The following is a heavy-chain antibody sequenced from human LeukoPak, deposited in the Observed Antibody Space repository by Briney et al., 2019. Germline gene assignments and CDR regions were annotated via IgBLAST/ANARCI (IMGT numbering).Heavy chain of an antibody. CDR2: MNPNSGNT. CDR1: GYTFTGYY. Sequence: ASVKVSCKASGYTFTGYYMHWVRQAPGQGLEWMGWMNPNSGNTGYAQKFQGRVTITRNTSISTAYMELSSLRSEDTAVYYCARGGYCSGGSCYSFSWFDPWGQGTLVTVSS. V-gene: IGHV1-8*03. J-gene: IGHJ5*02. D-gene: IGHD2-15*01. CDR3: ARGGYCSGGSCYSFSWFDP.